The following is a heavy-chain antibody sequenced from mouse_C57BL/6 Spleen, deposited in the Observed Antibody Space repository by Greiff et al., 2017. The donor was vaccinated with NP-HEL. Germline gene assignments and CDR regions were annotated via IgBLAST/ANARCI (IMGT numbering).Heavy chain of an antibody. J-gene: IGHJ1*03. CDR2: ISYDGSN. V-gene: IGHV3-6*01. CDR1: GYSITSGYY. Sequence: DVKLQESGPGLVKPSQSLSLTCSVTGYSITSGYYWNWIRQFPGNKLEWMGYISYDGSNNYNPSLKNRISITRDTSKNQFFLKLNSVTTEDTATYYCARDDYGSSPWYFDVGGTGTTVTVSS. CDR3: ARDDYGSSPWYFDV. D-gene: IGHD1-1*01.